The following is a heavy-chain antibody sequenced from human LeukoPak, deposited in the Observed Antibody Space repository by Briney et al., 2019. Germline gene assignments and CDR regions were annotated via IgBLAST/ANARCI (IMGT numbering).Heavy chain of an antibody. CDR2: INPNSGET. Sequence: EPSVKVSCKTSGYTFTDYYIHWVRQAPGQGLEWMGWINPNSGETNSAQKFQGRVTMTGDTSISTAYMELRRVTSDDTAVYYCARDRDYSNTERGFDYWGQGTLVPVSS. CDR3: ARDRDYSNTERGFDY. CDR1: GYTFTDYY. D-gene: IGHD4-11*01. V-gene: IGHV1-2*02. J-gene: IGHJ4*02.